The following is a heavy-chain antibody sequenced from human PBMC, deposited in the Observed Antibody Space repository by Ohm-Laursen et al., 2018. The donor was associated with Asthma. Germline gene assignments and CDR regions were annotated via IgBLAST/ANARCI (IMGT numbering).Heavy chain of an antibody. CDR3: ARDPHLLAAPEGYFDY. Sequence: SLRLSCAASGFTFSSYGMHWVRQAPGKGLEWVAVIWYDGSNKYYADSVKGRFTISRDNSENTLYLQMNSLRAEDTAVYYCARDPHLLAAPEGYFDYWGQGTLVTVSS. J-gene: IGHJ4*02. CDR1: GFTFSSYG. D-gene: IGHD6-6*01. V-gene: IGHV3-33*01. CDR2: IWYDGSNK.